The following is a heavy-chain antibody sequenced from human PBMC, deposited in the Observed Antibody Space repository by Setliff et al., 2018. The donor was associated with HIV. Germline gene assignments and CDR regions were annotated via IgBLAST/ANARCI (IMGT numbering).Heavy chain of an antibody. D-gene: IGHD4-17*01. CDR1: GYTITNYG. CDR2: ISTYSGST. Sequence: EASVKVSCKASGYTITNYGITWLRQAPGQGPEWMGWISTYSGSTKYAENLQGRVTMTTDTSTSTAYMELRSLRSDDTAVYYCARDPTTALHSPLNWFDPCRQRTLVGVSS. CDR3: ARDPTTALHSPLNWFDP. V-gene: IGHV1-18*01. J-gene: IGHJ5*02.